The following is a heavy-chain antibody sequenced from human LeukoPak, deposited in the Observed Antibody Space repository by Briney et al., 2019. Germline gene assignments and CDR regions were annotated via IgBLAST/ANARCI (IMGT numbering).Heavy chain of an antibody. CDR3: ARDVGPDSSGYPSLGY. D-gene: IGHD3-22*01. J-gene: IGHJ4*02. V-gene: IGHV1-69*15. CDR2: IIPIFGTA. Sequence: SVKVSCKASGGTFSSYTISWVRQAPGQGLEWMGRIIPIFGTANYAQKFQGRVTITADESTSTAYMELSSLRSEDTAVYYCARDVGPDSSGYPSLGYWGQGTLVTVSS. CDR1: GGTFSSYT.